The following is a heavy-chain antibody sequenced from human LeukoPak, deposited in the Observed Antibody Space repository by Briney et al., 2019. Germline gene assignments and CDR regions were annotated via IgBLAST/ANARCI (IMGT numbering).Heavy chain of an antibody. CDR1: GFSFSSNT. CDR2: ISNNGGRT. V-gene: IGHV3-23*01. D-gene: IGHD2/OR15-2a*01. CDR3: ARDEDTSALSEY. Sequence: GGSLRLSCAGSGFSFSSNTMSWVRQAPGRGLEWVSAISNNGGRTDYADSVKGRFTFSRDNSKSTLYLHMDSLRAEDTAVYYCARDEDTSALSEYWGQGTLVTVSS. J-gene: IGHJ4*02.